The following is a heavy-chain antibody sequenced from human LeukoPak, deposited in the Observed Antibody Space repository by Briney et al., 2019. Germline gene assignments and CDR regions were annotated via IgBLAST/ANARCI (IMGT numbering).Heavy chain of an antibody. CDR2: IYSNGQA. CDR3: ASIRKYYARI. CDR1: GLTFNMYT. D-gene: IGHD3-3*01. V-gene: IGHV3-21*01. J-gene: IGHJ6*03. Sequence: GGALRLSCVVAGLTFNMYTMTWVRRAPGKGLEWVSSIYSNGQAYYGDSLKGRFTSSRDNALDSLYLQMDSLTDADTAVYYCASIRKYYARIWGKGTAVIVSS.